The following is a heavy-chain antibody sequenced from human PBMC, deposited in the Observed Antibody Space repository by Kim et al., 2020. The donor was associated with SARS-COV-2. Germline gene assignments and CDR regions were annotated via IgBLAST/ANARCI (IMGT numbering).Heavy chain of an antibody. V-gene: IGHV3-64D*09. J-gene: IGHJ4*02. D-gene: IGHD6-13*01. Sequence: VKGRFTISRDNSKNTLYLQMSSLGAEDTAVYYCVKAWGGVAAAAASTLDYWGQGTLVTVSS. CDR3: VKAWGGVAAAAASTLDY.